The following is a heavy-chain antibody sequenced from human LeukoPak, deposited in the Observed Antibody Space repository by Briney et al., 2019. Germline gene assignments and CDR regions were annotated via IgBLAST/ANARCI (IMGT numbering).Heavy chain of an antibody. V-gene: IGHV5-51*01. CDR1: GYSFTSYW. J-gene: IGHJ1*01. Sequence: GESLKISCKGSGYSFTSYWIGWVRKMPGKGLEWMGIVYPGDSDTRYSPSFQGRVTISADKSISTAYLQWSSLKASDTAMYYCARHPLGAALEYFQHWGQGTLVTVSS. CDR3: ARHPLGAALEYFQH. D-gene: IGHD6-13*01. CDR2: VYPGDSDT.